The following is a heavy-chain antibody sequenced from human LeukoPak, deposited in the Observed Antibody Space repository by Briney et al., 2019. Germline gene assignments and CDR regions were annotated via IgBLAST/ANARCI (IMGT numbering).Heavy chain of an antibody. V-gene: IGHV4-39*07. D-gene: IGHD3-22*01. J-gene: IGHJ4*02. CDR2: IYYSGST. Sequence: SETLSLTCTVSGGSISSSSYYWGWIRQPPGKGLEWIGSIYYSGSTYYNPSLKSRATISVDTSKNQFSLKLSSVTAADTAVYYCARTLYYYDSSGYLYYFDYWGQGTLVTVSS. CDR3: ARTLYYYDSSGYLYYFDY. CDR1: GGSISSSSYY.